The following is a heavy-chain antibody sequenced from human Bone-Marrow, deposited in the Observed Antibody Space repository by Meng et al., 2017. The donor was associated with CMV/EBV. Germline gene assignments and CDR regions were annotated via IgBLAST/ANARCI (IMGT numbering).Heavy chain of an antibody. CDR3: ARVRLVPGTDNYYYYYGMDV. CDR1: GFTFSDYR. D-gene: IGHD2-2*01. V-gene: IGHV3-21*01. Sequence: GGSLRLSCAASGFTFSDYRMNWVRQAPGKGLEWVSSISSSGRYIFYADSAKGRFTISRDNAKNSLYLQMNSLRAEDTAVYYCARVRLVPGTDNYYYYYGMDVWGQGTTVAVSS. CDR2: ISSSGRYI. J-gene: IGHJ6*02.